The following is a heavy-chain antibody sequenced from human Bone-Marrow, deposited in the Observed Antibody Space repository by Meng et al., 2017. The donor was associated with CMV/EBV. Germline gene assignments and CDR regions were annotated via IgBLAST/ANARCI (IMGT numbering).Heavy chain of an antibody. D-gene: IGHD1-26*01. J-gene: IGHJ5*02. Sequence: GSLRLSCTVSGGSVSSGSYYWSWIRQPPGKGLEWIGYIYYSGNTDYNPSLKSRVTISVDTSKNQFSLKLSSVTAADTALYYCARSASSGSYFSWFDPWGQGTLVTV. CDR1: GGSVSSGSYY. CDR2: IYYSGNT. V-gene: IGHV4-61*01. CDR3: ARSASSGSYFSWFDP.